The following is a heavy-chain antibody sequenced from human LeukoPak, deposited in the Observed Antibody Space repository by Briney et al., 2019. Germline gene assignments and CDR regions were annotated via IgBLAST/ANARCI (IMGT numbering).Heavy chain of an antibody. V-gene: IGHV3-30*04. CDR1: GFTFSSYA. D-gene: IGHD6-13*01. CDR2: ISYDGSNK. CDR3: ARVSTAKSSSWYEY. J-gene: IGHJ4*02. Sequence: PGGSLRLSCAASGFTFSSYAMHWVRQAPGKGLEWVAVISYDGSNKYYADSVKGRFTISRDNSKNTLYLQMNSLRAEDTAVYYCARVSTAKSSSWYEYWGQGTLVTVSS.